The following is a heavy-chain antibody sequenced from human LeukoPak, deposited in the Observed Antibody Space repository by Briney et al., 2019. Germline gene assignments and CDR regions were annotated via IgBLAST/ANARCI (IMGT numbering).Heavy chain of an antibody. CDR3: ARDGTYYDPLDP. J-gene: IGHJ5*02. CDR1: GGSISSYY. V-gene: IGHV4-59*01. Sequence: PSETLSLTCSVSGGSISSYYWSWIRQPPGEGLEWIGYTYTRGSTKYNPSLKSRATISVDTSKNQFSLKLSSVTAADTAVYFCARDGTYYDPLDPWGQGTLVTVSS. D-gene: IGHD3-3*01. CDR2: TYTRGST.